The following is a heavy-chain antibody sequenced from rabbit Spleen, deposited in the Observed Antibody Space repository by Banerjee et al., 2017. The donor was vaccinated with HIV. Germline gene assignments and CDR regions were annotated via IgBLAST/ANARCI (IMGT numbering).Heavy chain of an antibody. V-gene: IGHV1S45*01. CDR1: GFSFSSRYY. J-gene: IGHJ4*01. CDR2: IYGGSGATT. D-gene: IGHD6-1*01. Sequence: QEQLVESGGGLVQPEGSLALTCTASGFSFSSRYYMCWVRQAPGKGLEWIACIYGGSGATTYYASWAKGRFTISKSSSTTVALQMTSLTAADMATYFCARDISTAYGFNLWGQGTLVTVS. CDR3: ARDISTAYGFNL.